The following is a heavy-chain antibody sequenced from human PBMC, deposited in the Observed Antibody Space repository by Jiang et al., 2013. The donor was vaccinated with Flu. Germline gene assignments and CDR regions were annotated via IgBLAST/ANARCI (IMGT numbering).Heavy chain of an antibody. CDR3: ARVVDGDYYFDY. CDR2: IYYSGST. V-gene: IGHV4-34*11. Sequence: LLKPSETLSLTCAVYGGSFSGYYWSWIRQPPGKGLEWIGYIYYSGSTNYNPSLKSRVTISVDTSKNQFSLKLSSVTAADTAVYYCARVVDGDYYFDYWGQGTLVTVSS. D-gene: IGHD4-17*01. J-gene: IGHJ4*02. CDR1: GGSFSGYY.